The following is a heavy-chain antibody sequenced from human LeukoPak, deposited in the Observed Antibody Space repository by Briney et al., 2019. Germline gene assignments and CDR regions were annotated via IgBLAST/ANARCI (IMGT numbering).Heavy chain of an antibody. Sequence: SVKASCKASGGTFSSYAISWVRQAPGQGLEWMGGIIPIFGTANYAQKFQGRVTITADESTSTAYMELSSLRSEDTAVYYCARDSVNYGGGGWGYYFDYWGQGTLVTVSS. J-gene: IGHJ4*02. V-gene: IGHV1-69*13. CDR2: IIPIFGTA. CDR3: ARDSVNYGGGGWGYYFDY. D-gene: IGHD4-23*01. CDR1: GGTFSSYA.